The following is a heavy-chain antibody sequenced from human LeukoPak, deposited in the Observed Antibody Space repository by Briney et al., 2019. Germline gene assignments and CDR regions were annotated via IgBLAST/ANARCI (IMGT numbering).Heavy chain of an antibody. Sequence: AASVKVSFKAPGGTFSSYAISWVRQAPGQGLEWMGGIIPIFGTANYAQKFQGRVTITADESTSTAYMELSSLRSEDTAVYYCAREDSSGYSSYFDYWGQGTLVTVSS. CDR2: IIPIFGTA. CDR3: AREDSSGYSSYFDY. J-gene: IGHJ4*02. V-gene: IGHV1-69*13. D-gene: IGHD3-22*01. CDR1: GGTFSSYA.